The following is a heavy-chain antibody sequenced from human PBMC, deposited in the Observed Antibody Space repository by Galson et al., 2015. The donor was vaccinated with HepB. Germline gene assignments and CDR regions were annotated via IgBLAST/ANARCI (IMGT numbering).Heavy chain of an antibody. V-gene: IGHV1-46*01. D-gene: IGHD2-8*01. CDR3: ARGYCSKGVCPRAPFDY. CDR2: INPSDGVT. Sequence: SVKVSCKASGYTFTNYYMHWVRQAPGQGLEWMGTINPSDGVTSYAQKFQGRVSMTRDTSTSTIYMELTSLTSEDTAIYYCARGYCSKGVCPRAPFDYWGQGTLVTVSS. CDR1: GYTFTNYY. J-gene: IGHJ4*02.